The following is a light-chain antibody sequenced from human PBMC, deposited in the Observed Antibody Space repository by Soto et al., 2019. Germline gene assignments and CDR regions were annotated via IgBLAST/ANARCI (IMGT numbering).Light chain of an antibody. CDR3: QQYNNWPQWT. J-gene: IGKJ1*01. Sequence: EIVMTQSPATLSVSPGERATLSCRASQSVSSNLAWYQQKPGQAPRLLIYGASTRATGIPARFSVSGSGTEFTLTISSLQSEDFAVYYCQQYNNWPQWTFGQGTKVEIK. V-gene: IGKV3-15*01. CDR2: GAS. CDR1: QSVSSN.